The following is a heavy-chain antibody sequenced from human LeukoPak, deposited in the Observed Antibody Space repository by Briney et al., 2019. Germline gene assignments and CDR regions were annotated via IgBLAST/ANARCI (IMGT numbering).Heavy chain of an antibody. Sequence: SETLSLTCTVSGGSMMTYYWSWIRQPRGKGLEWIGYTSHSGSTTYSPSLQSRVSISVDTSKNQFSLKLNSVTAADTVVFYCARANDFGGTNDAFDIWGQGTMVTVSS. J-gene: IGHJ3*02. CDR3: ARANDFGGTNDAFDI. D-gene: IGHD4-23*01. CDR1: GGSMMTYY. CDR2: TSHSGST. V-gene: IGHV4-59*01.